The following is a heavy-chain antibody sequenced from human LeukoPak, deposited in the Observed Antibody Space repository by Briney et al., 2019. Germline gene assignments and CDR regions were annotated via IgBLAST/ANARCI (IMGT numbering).Heavy chain of an antibody. V-gene: IGHV4-59*01. D-gene: IGHD1-14*01. Sequence: SETLSLTGSVSGGSISSYYWSWIRQLPGKGLECIGYVYYSGSTNYNPSLKSRVTISVDTSKNQFSLRLSSVTAADTAVYYCARGEPYAFDIWGQGTMVIVSS. J-gene: IGHJ3*02. CDR2: VYYSGST. CDR3: ARGEPYAFDI. CDR1: GGSISSYY.